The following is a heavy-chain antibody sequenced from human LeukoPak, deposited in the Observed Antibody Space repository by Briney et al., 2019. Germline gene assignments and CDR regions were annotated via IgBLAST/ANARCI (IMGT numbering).Heavy chain of an antibody. D-gene: IGHD6-13*01. CDR2: ISWNSGSI. J-gene: IGHJ2*01. V-gene: IGHV3-9*01. CDR3: AKAAGNWYFDL. CDR1: GFIFDDYV. Sequence: GGSLRLSCAASGFIFDDYVMHWVRQAPGKGLEWVSGISWNSGSIGYEDSVKGRFTISRDNAKNSLYLQMNSLRTEDTALYYCAKAAGNWYFDLWGRGTLVTVSS.